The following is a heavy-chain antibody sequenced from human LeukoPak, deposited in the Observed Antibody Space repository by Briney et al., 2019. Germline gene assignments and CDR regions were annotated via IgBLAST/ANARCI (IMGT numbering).Heavy chain of an antibody. J-gene: IGHJ4*02. D-gene: IGHD3-22*01. Sequence: GGSLRLSCAASGFTFSSYWMSWVRQAPGKGLEWVANIKQDGSEKYYVDSVKGRFTISRDNAKNSLYLQMNSLRAEDTAVYYCARDYYYDSSGYYGTFPFDYWGQGTLVTVSS. CDR2: IKQDGSEK. CDR1: GFTFSSYW. V-gene: IGHV3-7*01. CDR3: ARDYYYDSSGYYGTFPFDY.